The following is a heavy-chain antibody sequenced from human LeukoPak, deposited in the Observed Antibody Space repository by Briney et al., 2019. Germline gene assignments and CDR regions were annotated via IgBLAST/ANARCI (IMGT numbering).Heavy chain of an antibody. CDR1: GFRFNSYG. CDR2: ISAGGDRT. V-gene: IGHV3-23*01. CDR3: ARDNSVRDEAWWFNP. Sequence: GGTLRLSCAASGFRFNSYGMTWVRLAPGKGLEWVSAISAGGDRTYYADSVKGRFTISRDNSKNTLYLQMNSLRAEDTAVYYCARDNSVRDEAWWFNPWGQGTLVTVSS. J-gene: IGHJ5*02. D-gene: IGHD5-24*01.